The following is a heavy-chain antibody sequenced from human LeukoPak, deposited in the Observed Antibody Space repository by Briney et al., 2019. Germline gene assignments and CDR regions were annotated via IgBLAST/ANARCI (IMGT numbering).Heavy chain of an antibody. J-gene: IGHJ4*02. V-gene: IGHV3-21*01. Sequence: EPGGSLRLSCAASGFTFSSYSMNWVRQAPGQGLEWVSSISSIGSYIYYADSVKGRFTISRDNSKNTLYLQMNSLRAEDTAVYYCAKDNEGYSSSWYSPFDYWGQGTLVTVSS. CDR1: GFTFSSYS. CDR3: AKDNEGYSSSWYSPFDY. CDR2: ISSIGSYI. D-gene: IGHD6-13*01.